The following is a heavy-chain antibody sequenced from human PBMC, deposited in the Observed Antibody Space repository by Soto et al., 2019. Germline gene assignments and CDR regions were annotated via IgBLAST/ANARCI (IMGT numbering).Heavy chain of an antibody. CDR1: GFKFSTYW. CDR2: IMQDGSEK. J-gene: IGHJ3*02. V-gene: IGHV3-7*01. Sequence: GGSLRLSCAASGFKFSTYWMTWVRQAPGKGLEWVANIMQDGSEKYYLDSVKGRFTISRDNVKNSLFLQMKSLRVEDTAVYYCARDYYDFSRGFLNDALDIWGQGTMVTVSS. D-gene: IGHD3-3*01. CDR3: ARDYYDFSRGFLNDALDI.